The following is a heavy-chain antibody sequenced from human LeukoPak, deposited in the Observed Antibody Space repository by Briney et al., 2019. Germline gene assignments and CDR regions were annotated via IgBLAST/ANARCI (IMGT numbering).Heavy chain of an antibody. V-gene: IGHV1-69-2*01. D-gene: IGHD3-3*01. CDR1: GYTFTDYY. CDR3: ATVKEHKFWSGYYTDPQRWFDH. CDR2: VDPEDGET. Sequence: ASVKVSCKASGYTFTDYYMHWVQQAPGKGLEWMRRVDPEDGETIYAEKFQGRVTITADTSTDTAYMELSSLRSEDTAVYYCATVKEHKFWSGYYTDPQRWFDHWGQGTLVTVSS. J-gene: IGHJ5*02.